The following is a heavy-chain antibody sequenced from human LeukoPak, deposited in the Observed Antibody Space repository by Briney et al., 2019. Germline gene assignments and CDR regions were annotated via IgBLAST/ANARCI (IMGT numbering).Heavy chain of an antibody. CDR3: ASPIAARSDFDY. CDR2: ISSGSRYI. Sequence: GGSLGLSCAASGFTFSNYSMHWVRQAPGKGLEWVSSISSGSRYIYYADSVKGRFTISRDNAKNSLLLQMNSLRAEDTAVYYCASPIAARSDFDYWGQGTLVTVSS. J-gene: IGHJ4*02. V-gene: IGHV3-21*01. D-gene: IGHD6-6*01. CDR1: GFTFSNYS.